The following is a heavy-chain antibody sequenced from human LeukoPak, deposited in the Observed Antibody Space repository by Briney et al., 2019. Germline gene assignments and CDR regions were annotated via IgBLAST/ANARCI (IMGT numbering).Heavy chain of an antibody. D-gene: IGHD2/OR15-2a*01. Sequence: GGSLRLSCAASDFSFITYAMSWVRQAPGKGLEWVSYISSPGNTIYYADSVKGRFTISRDNSENSLYLQMDSLTAEDTAVYYCTRKGSQWDFLVDYWGQGTRVAVSP. CDR1: DFSFITYA. J-gene: IGHJ4*02. CDR3: TRKGSQWDFLVDY. V-gene: IGHV3-48*04. CDR2: ISSPGNTI.